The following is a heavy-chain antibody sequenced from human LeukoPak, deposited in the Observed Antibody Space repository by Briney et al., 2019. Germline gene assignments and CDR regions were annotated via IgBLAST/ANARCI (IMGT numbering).Heavy chain of an antibody. CDR3: ARDPQKLGY. CDR1: GFTFDDYA. V-gene: IGHV3-9*01. Sequence: GGSLRLSCAASGFTFDDYAMHWVRQAPGKGLEWVSGISWNSGSIGYADSVKGRFTISRDNAKNSLYLQMNSLRAEDTAVYYCARDPQKLGYWGQGTLVTVSS. CDR2: ISWNSGSI. J-gene: IGHJ4*02.